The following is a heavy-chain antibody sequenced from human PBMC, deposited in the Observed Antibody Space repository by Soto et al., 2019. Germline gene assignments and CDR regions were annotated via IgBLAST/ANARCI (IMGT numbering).Heavy chain of an antibody. CDR1: GFTFSRYE. J-gene: IGHJ4*02. D-gene: IGHD6-13*01. CDR3: ARELAAAGSFEY. CDR2: SSTSGSTI. V-gene: IGHV3-48*03. Sequence: GGSLTLSCAASGFTFSRYEMTCVRQAPGKGLEWISYSSTSGSTIYYADSAKGRFTISRDNAKNSLYLQMNSLRAEDTAVYYCARELAAAGSFEYCSQATLVTLSS.